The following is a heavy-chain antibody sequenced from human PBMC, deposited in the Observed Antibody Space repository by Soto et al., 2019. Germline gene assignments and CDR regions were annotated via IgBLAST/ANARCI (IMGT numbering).Heavy chain of an antibody. CDR1: GYTFTSYA. Sequence: GASVKVSCKASGYTFTSYAMHWVRQAPGQRLEWMGWINAGNGNRKYSQKFQGRVTITRDTSASTAYMELSSLRSEDTAVYYCARGLISGYYLYDAFDIWGQGTMVTVSS. D-gene: IGHD3-22*01. CDR3: ARGLISGYYLYDAFDI. V-gene: IGHV1-3*01. CDR2: INAGNGNR. J-gene: IGHJ3*02.